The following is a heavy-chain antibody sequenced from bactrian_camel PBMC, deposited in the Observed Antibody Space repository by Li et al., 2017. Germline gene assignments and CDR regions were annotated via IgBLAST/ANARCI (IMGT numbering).Heavy chain of an antibody. Sequence: VQLVESGGGLVQPGGSLRLSCVASGFTFSIHGTSWVRQAPGKGLEWVSSINSGGEATSYGRFTISRDNAKNTLYLHMNSLKYEDTAVYYCASLSAVRSTSMKSDWGQGTQVTVS. CDR2: INSGGEAT. V-gene: IGHV3S40*01. CDR3: ASLSAVRSTSMKSD. CDR1: GFTFSIHG. J-gene: IGHJ4*01. D-gene: IGHD4*01.